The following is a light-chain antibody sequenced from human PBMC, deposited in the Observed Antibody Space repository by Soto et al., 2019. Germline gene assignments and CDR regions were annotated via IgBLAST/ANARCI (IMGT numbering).Light chain of an antibody. CDR3: QQYRRSSIT. J-gene: IGKJ5*01. CDR2: GAS. V-gene: IGKV3-20*01. Sequence: ETVLTQSPGPLSVSPGESATLSCRASQSVSSSYLAWYQQKRGQAPRLLIYGASSRATGVPDRFTGSGSGTDFTLTITRLEPEDFAVYFCQQYRRSSITFGQGTRLEIK. CDR1: QSVSSSY.